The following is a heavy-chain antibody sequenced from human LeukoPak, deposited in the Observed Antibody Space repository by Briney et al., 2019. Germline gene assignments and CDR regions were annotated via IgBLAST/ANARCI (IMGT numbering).Heavy chain of an antibody. CDR1: GFTFSSYG. D-gene: IGHD2-2*01. CDR3: AKDIVVVPAAPSYYYYYGMDV. V-gene: IGHV3-30*18. CDR2: ISYDGSNK. J-gene: IGHJ6*02. Sequence: GGSLRLSCAASGFTFSSYGMPWVRQAPGEGLEWVAVISYDGSNKYYADSVKGRFTISRDNSKNTLYLQMNSLRAEDTAVYYCAKDIVVVPAAPSYYYYYGMDVWGQGTTVTVSS.